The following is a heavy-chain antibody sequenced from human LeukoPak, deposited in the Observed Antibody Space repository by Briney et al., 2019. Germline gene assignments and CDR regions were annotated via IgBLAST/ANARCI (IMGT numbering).Heavy chain of an antibody. CDR2: FNPSGGST. V-gene: IGHV1-46*01. CDR3: ARGPVIGGHSSSSAWYFDL. J-gene: IGHJ2*01. Sequence: SVKVSCKASGYSFTSYYMHWVRQAPGQGLEWVGIFNPSGGSTGYGQKFQGRVTMTRDTSTSTFYMELSSLRSEDTAVYYCARGPVIGGHSSSSAWYFDLWGRGTLVTVSS. CDR1: GYSFTSYY. D-gene: IGHD6-6*01.